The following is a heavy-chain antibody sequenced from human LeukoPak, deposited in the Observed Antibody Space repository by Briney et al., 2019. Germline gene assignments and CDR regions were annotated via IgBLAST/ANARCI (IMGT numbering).Heavy chain of an antibody. V-gene: IGHV1-2*02. CDR3: AREMSYCSGGSCYFDY. CDR1: GYTFTGYY. Sequence: GASVKVSCKASGYTFTGYYMHWVRQAPGQGLEWMGWINPNSGGTNYAQKFQGRVTMTRDTSISTAYMELSRLRSDDTAEYYCAREMSYCSGGSCYFDYWGQGTLVTVSS. J-gene: IGHJ4*02. CDR2: INPNSGGT. D-gene: IGHD2-15*01.